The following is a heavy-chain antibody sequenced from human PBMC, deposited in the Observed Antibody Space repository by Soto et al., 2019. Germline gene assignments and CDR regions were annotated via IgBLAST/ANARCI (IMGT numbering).Heavy chain of an antibody. Sequence: TFNSHAMSWVRRAPGKGLEWVSAVDAGGTYTYYADSVKGRFTISRDNSKNMLFLQMNSLGAEDTALYYCARHSGTNQAGRNFDSWGQGILVTAPQ. CDR3: ARHSGTNQAGRNFDS. V-gene: IGHV3-23*01. J-gene: IGHJ4*02. D-gene: IGHD5-12*01. CDR2: VDAGGTYT. CDR1: TFNSHA.